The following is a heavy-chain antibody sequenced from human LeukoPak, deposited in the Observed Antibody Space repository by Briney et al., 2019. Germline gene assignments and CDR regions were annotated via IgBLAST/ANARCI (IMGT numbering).Heavy chain of an antibody. D-gene: IGHD1-26*01. CDR3: ARDRRAYSGSYPDY. J-gene: IGHJ4*02. CDR1: GFTVSSNY. CDR2: NYSGGST. Sequence: GGSLSLSCAVSGFTVSSNYVSCVPQAPARAREGVTVNYSGGSTYHAVSVKGRFTISRYKSKNTLYLEMDNLRAEDTAVYYGARDRRAYSGSYPDYWGRGTLVTVSS. V-gene: IGHV3-66*02.